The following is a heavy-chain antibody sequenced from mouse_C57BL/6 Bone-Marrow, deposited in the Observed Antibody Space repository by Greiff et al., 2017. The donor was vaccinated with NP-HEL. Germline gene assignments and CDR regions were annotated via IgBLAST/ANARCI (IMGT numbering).Heavy chain of an antibody. CDR3: ASWIYYGNYGYFVV. CDR2: IDPSDSYT. J-gene: IGHJ1*03. V-gene: IGHV1-69*01. Sequence: QVQLQQPGAELVMPGASVKLSCKASGYTFTSYWMHWVKQRPGQGLEWIGEIDPSDSYTNYNQKFKGKSTLTVDKSSSTAYMQLSSLTSEDSAVYYCASWIYYGNYGYFVVWGTGTTVTVSS. D-gene: IGHD2-1*01. CDR1: GYTFTSYW.